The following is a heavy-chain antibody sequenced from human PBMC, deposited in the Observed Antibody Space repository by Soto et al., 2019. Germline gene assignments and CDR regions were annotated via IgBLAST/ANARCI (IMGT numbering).Heavy chain of an antibody. V-gene: IGHV1-69*04. CDR1: GGTLSSYT. CDR2: IIPILGIA. J-gene: IGHJ6*02. Sequence: ASVKVSCKASGGTLSSYTISWVRQAPGQGLEWMGRIIPILGIANYAQKFQERVTITRDMSTSTAYMELSSLRAEDTAVYSCARDRGYSGYDSPRFYYGMDVWGQGTTVTVSS. D-gene: IGHD5-12*01. CDR3: ARDRGYSGYDSPRFYYGMDV.